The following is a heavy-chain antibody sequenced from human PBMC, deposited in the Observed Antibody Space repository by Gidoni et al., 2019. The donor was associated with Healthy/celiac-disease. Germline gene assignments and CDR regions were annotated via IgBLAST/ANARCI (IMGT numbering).Heavy chain of an antibody. Sequence: EVQLVESAGGLIQPGGSLRLSCAASGFTVSSNYMSWVRQAPGKGLEWVSVIYSGGSTYYADSVKGRFTISRDNSKNTLYLQMNSLRAEDTAVYYCASFNWNLYGMDVWGQGTTVTVSS. CDR1: GFTVSSNY. J-gene: IGHJ6*02. V-gene: IGHV3-53*01. CDR2: IYSGGST. CDR3: ASFNWNLYGMDV. D-gene: IGHD1-1*01.